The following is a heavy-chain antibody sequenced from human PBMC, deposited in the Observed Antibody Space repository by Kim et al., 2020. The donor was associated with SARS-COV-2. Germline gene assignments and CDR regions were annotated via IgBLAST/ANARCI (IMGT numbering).Heavy chain of an antibody. CDR3: ARVQVAVDGKRWFDP. D-gene: IGHD6-19*01. Sequence: QKSKGRGTMTADESTSTAYMELSSLRSEDTAVYYCARVQVAVDGKRWFDPWGQGTLVTVSS. V-gene: IGHV1-69*01. J-gene: IGHJ5*02.